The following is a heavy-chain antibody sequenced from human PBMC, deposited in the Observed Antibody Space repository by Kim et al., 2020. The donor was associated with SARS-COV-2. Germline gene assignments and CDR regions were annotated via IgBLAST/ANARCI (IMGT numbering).Heavy chain of an antibody. Sequence: GGSLRLSCAASGFTFSAYAMSWVRQAPGKGLEWVSTISGRGDSTDYVDSVQGRFTISRDNSKNTLFLQMSSLRAEDTAVYYCAKDVYGDYGGLDYWG. CDR1: GFTFSAYA. CDR3: AKDVYGDYGGLDY. V-gene: IGHV3-23*01. D-gene: IGHD4-17*01. J-gene: IGHJ4*01. CDR2: ISGRGDST.